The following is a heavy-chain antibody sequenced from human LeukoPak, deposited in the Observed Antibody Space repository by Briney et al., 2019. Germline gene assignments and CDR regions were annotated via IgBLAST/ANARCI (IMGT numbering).Heavy chain of an antibody. D-gene: IGHD6-19*01. CDR2: IYYSGST. V-gene: IGHV4-31*03. CDR1: GGSISSGGYY. CDR3: ARGVAGSSVDY. J-gene: IGHJ4*02. Sequence: SQTLSLTCTVSGGSISSGGYYWSWIRQHPGKGLEWIGYIYYSGSTYYNPSLKSRVTISVDTSKNQFSLKLSSVTAADTAVYYCARGVAGSSVDYWGQGTLVTVSS.